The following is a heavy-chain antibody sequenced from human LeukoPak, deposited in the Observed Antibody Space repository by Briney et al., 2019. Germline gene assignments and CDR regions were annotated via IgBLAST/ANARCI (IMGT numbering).Heavy chain of an antibody. D-gene: IGHD2-15*01. CDR3: AKSLLPVSLTEYYMDV. CDR2: ISGSGGST. Sequence: GGSLRLSCAASGFTFSSYAMSWVRQAPGKGLEWVSAISGSGGSTYYADSVKGRFTISRDNSKNTLYLQMHSLRAEDTAVYYCAKSLLPVSLTEYYMDVWGKGTTVTVSS. J-gene: IGHJ6*03. CDR1: GFTFSSYA. V-gene: IGHV3-23*01.